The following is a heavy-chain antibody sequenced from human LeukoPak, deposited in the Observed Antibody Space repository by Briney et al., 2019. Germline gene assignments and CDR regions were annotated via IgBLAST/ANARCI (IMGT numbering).Heavy chain of an antibody. D-gene: IGHD3-10*01. Sequence: SETLSLTCAVYGGSFSGYYWSWIRQPPGKGLEWIGEINHSGSTNYNPSLKSRVTISVDMSKNQFSLKLSSVTAADTAVYYCARSPSITMVRGVGFDYWGQGTLVTVSS. CDR2: INHSGST. CDR3: ARSPSITMVRGVGFDY. J-gene: IGHJ4*02. V-gene: IGHV4-34*01. CDR1: GGSFSGYY.